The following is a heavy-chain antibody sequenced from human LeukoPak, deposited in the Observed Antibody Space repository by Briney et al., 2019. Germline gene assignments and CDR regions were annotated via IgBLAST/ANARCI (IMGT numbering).Heavy chain of an antibody. J-gene: IGHJ6*02. CDR3: ARFGELLSLNYYYYGMDV. CDR2: INPNSGGT. Sequence: ASVKVSCKASGYTFTGYYMHWVRQAPGQGLEWTGWINPNSGGTNYAQKFQGRVTMTRDTSISTAYLELSRLRSDDTAVYYCARFGELLSLNYYYYGMDVCGQGTTVTVSS. CDR1: GYTFTGYY. D-gene: IGHD3-10*01. V-gene: IGHV1-2*02.